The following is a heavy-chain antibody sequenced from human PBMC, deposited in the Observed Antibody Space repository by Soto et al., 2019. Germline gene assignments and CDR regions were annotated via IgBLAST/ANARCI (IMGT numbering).Heavy chain of an antibody. CDR1: GGSISSYY. V-gene: IGHV4-59*01. D-gene: IGHD3-10*01. J-gene: IGHJ6*04. CDR3: ASAFYGSGSYVGCLDV. Sequence: SETLSLTCTVSGGSISSYYWSWIRQPPGKGLEWIGYIYYSGSTNYNPSLKSRVTISVDTSKNQFSLKLSSVTAADTAVYYCASAFYGSGSYVGCLDVWGKGTTVTVSS. CDR2: IYYSGST.